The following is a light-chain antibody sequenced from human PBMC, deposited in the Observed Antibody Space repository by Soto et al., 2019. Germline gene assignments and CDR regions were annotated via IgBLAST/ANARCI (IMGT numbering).Light chain of an antibody. J-gene: IGLJ2*01. V-gene: IGLV1-40*01. CDR1: SSNIGAGYD. Sequence: QSVLTQPPSVSGAPGQRVTISCTGSSSNIGAGYDVHWYQQLPGTAPKLLIYGNSNRPSGVPDRFSGSKSGTSASLAITGLQAEDEADYYCQSSDSSLSRAVFGGGTKLTVL. CDR2: GNS. CDR3: QSSDSSLSRAV.